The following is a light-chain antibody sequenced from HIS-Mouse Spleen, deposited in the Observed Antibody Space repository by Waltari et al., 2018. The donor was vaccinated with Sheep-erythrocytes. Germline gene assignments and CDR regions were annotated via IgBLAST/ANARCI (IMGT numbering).Light chain of an antibody. CDR2: DCN. CDR1: SSDVGGYNY. Sequence: QSALTQPHSVSGSPGQSVTLSCTGTSSDVGGYNYVFWSQQHPGKAPKLMVYDCNKRPAGGPDRFCGSKSVNMASLTVSVLQAEDEADDYCCSYAGSYNYVFGTGTKVTVL. CDR3: CSYAGSYNYV. V-gene: IGLV2-11*01. J-gene: IGLJ1*01.